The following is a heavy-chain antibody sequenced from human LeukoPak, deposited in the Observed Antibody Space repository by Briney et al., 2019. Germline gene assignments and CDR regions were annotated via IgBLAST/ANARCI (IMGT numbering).Heavy chain of an antibody. CDR2: IGSSSSYI. J-gene: IGHJ6*03. CDR1: GFTFSSYS. V-gene: IGHV3-21*01. D-gene: IGHD2-2*02. CDR3: ARDQYCSSTSCYNGYYYYYMDV. Sequence: GGSLRLSCAASGFTFSSYSMNWVRQAPGKGLEWVSSIGSSSSYIYYADSVKGRFTISRDNAKNSLYLQMNSLRAEDTAVYYCARDQYCSSTSCYNGYYYYYMDVWGKGTTVTVSS.